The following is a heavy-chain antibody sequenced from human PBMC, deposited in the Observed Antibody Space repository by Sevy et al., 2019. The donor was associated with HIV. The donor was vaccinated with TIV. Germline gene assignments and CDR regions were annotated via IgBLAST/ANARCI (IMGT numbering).Heavy chain of an antibody. D-gene: IGHD2-15*01. Sequence: QLGGSLRLSCAASGFTFSGYDINWVRQAPGKGLEWLSYISSSGSTKNYADSVKGRFTISRDNAKNSLYLHMKSLRAEDTAVYYCARGYCTGGSCLFFDYWGQGTLVTVSS. CDR1: GFTFSGYD. CDR3: ARGYCTGGSCLFFDY. CDR2: ISSSGSTK. V-gene: IGHV3-48*03. J-gene: IGHJ4*02.